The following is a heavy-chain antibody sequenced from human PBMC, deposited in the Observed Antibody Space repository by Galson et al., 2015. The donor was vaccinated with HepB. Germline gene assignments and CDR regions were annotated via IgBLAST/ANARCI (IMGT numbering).Heavy chain of an antibody. D-gene: IGHD6-19*01. V-gene: IGHV3-7*03. Sequence: SLRLSCAASGFTFSSYWMSWVRQAPGKGLEWVANIKQDRSEEYYVDSVKGRFTISRDNAKNPLYLQMNSLRAEDTAVYYCARESRGWYGFGDWFDPWGQGTLVAVSS. CDR3: ARESRGWYGFGDWFDP. CDR1: GFTFSSYW. CDR2: IKQDRSEE. J-gene: IGHJ5*02.